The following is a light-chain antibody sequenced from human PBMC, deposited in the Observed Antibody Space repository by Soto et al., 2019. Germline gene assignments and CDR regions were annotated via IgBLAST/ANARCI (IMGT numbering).Light chain of an antibody. Sequence: DIQMTQSPSSLSASVGDTVTITCRASQGIIDYLAWYQQRPGKVPKRLIYAASTLQTGVPYRFSGSVAGTDFTLTISSLQPEDVGTYYCQKYVTAPQTFGQGPRVEIK. V-gene: IGKV1-27*01. CDR2: AAS. CDR1: QGIIDY. CDR3: QKYVTAPQT. J-gene: IGKJ1*01.